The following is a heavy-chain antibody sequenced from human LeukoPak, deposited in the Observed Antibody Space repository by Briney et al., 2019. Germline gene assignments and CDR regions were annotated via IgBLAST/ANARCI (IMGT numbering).Heavy chain of an antibody. Sequence: PGGSLRLSCAASESTFSSYAIHWVRQAPGKGLEWVSAISGSGGSTYYADSVKGRFTISRDNSKNTLYLQMNSLRAEDTAVYYCAKAITMIVVVITTGDAFDIWGQGTMVTVSS. CDR2: ISGSGGST. D-gene: IGHD3-22*01. CDR3: AKAITMIVVVITTGDAFDI. V-gene: IGHV3-23*01. J-gene: IGHJ3*02. CDR1: ESTFSSYA.